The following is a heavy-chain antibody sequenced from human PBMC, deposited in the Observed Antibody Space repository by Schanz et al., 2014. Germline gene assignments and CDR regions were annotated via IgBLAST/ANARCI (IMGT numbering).Heavy chain of an antibody. Sequence: EVQLVESGGGLVQPGGSLRLSCAASGFTFSTYWMHWVRQAPGKGLVWVSHINSDGTTTTYADSVKGRFTISRDNAENTLYLQMKSLRVEDTAVYYCAKDQGSYGSGSYSYFDYWGQGTLVTVSS. CDR1: GFTFSTYW. D-gene: IGHD3-10*01. CDR2: INSDGTTT. J-gene: IGHJ4*02. V-gene: IGHV3-74*01. CDR3: AKDQGSYGSGSYSYFDY.